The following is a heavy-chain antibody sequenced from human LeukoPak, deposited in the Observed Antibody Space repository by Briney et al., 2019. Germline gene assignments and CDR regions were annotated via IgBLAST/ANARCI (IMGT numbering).Heavy chain of an antibody. CDR2: INHSGST. Sequence: SETLSPTCAVYGGSFSGYYWSWIRQPPGKGLEWIGEINHSGSTNYNPSLKSRVTISVDTSKNQFSLKLSSVTAADTAVYYCARGPNRYCSGGSCYPGMYNWFDPWGQGTLVTVSS. V-gene: IGHV4-34*01. D-gene: IGHD2-15*01. CDR3: ARGPNRYCSGGSCYPGMYNWFDP. CDR1: GGSFSGYY. J-gene: IGHJ5*02.